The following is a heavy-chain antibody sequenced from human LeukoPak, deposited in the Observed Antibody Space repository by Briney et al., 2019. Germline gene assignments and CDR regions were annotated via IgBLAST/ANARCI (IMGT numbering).Heavy chain of an antibody. Sequence: GSLRLSRAASGFTVSSNYMSWVRQAPGKGLEWVSVIYSGGSTYYADSVKGRFTISRDNSKNTLYLQMNSLRAEDTAVYYCARVVSVKLPAVIDYWGQGTLVTVSS. CDR3: ARVVSVKLPAVIDY. J-gene: IGHJ4*02. CDR1: GFTVSSNY. CDR2: IYSGGST. D-gene: IGHD1-1*01. V-gene: IGHV3-53*01.